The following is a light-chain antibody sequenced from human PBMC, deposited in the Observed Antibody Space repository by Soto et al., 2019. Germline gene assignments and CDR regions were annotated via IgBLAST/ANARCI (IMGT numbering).Light chain of an antibody. CDR2: EVS. CDR1: SSDVGGYNY. J-gene: IGLJ1*01. V-gene: IGLV2-14*01. Sequence: QSVLTQPASVSGSPGQSITISCTGTSSDVGGYNYVSWYQQHPGKAPNLMIYEVSSRPSGVSNRFSGSKSGNTASLTISGLQAEDESDYYCSSYTTSSTYVFGTGTKVTVL. CDR3: SSYTTSSTYV.